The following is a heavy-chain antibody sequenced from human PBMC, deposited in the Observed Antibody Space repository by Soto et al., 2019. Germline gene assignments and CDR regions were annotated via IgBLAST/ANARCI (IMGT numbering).Heavy chain of an antibody. J-gene: IGHJ4*02. Sequence: QVQLVESGGDVVQPGRSLRLSCAASGFTFSSYGMHWVRQAPGKGLEWVAVISYDGSNKYYADSVKGRFTISRDNSKNTLYLQMNSLRAEDTAVYYCAKWKWGDGGIGYFDYWGQGTLVTVSS. D-gene: IGHD2-15*01. V-gene: IGHV3-30*18. CDR1: GFTFSSYG. CDR2: ISYDGSNK. CDR3: AKWKWGDGGIGYFDY.